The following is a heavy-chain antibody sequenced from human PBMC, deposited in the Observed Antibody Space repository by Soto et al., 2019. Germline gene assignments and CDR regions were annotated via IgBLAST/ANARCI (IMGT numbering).Heavy chain of an antibody. CDR3: ARAPRGNYGYPSYFDY. CDR1: GGSFSSYY. Sequence: SETLSLTCAVYGGSFSSYYWSWIRQPPGKGLEWIGYIYYSGSTNYNPSLKSRVTISVDTSKNQFSLKLSSVTAADTAVYYCARAPRGNYGYPSYFDYWGQGTLVTVSS. J-gene: IGHJ4*02. V-gene: IGHV4-59*01. D-gene: IGHD3-10*01. CDR2: IYYSGST.